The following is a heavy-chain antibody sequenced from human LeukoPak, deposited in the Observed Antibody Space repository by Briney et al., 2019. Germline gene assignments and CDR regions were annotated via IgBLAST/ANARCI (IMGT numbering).Heavy chain of an antibody. CDR2: ISYDGSNK. D-gene: IGHD2-8*01. J-gene: IGHJ4*02. CDR1: GFTFSSYA. CDR3: ARAIMVYAGEYYFDY. V-gene: IGHV3-30-3*01. Sequence: PGGSLRLSCAASGFTFSSYAVHRVRQAPGKGLEWVAVISYDGSNKYYADSVKGRFTISRDNSKNTLYLQMNSLRAEDTAVYYCARAIMVYAGEYYFDYWGQGTLVTVSS.